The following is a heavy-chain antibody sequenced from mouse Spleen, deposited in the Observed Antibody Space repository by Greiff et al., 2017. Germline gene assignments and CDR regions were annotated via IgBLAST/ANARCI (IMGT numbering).Heavy chain of an antibody. CDR2: INYDGSST. CDR1: GFTFSDYY. J-gene: IGHJ2*01. V-gene: IGHV5-16*01. Sequence: EVKLVESEGGLVQPGSSMKLSCTASGFTFSDYYMAWVRQVPEKGLEWVANINYDGSSTYYLDSLKSRFIISRDNAKNILYLQMSSLKSEDTATYYCARGHYYGSSYFDYWGQGTTLTVSS. D-gene: IGHD1-1*01. CDR3: ARGHYYGSSYFDY.